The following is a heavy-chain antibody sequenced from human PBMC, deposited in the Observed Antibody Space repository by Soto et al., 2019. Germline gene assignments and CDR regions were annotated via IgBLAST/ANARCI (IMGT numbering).Heavy chain of an antibody. J-gene: IGHJ5*02. D-gene: IGHD6-19*01. Sequence: QVQLQESGPGLVKPSETLSLTCTVSGGSISSYYWSWIRQPAGKGLEWIGRIYTSGSTNYNPSLMSRVTMSVDTSKNQFSLKLSSVTAADTAVYYCARGYSSGRINWFDPWGQGTLVTVSS. CDR1: GGSISSYY. V-gene: IGHV4-4*07. CDR2: IYTSGST. CDR3: ARGYSSGRINWFDP.